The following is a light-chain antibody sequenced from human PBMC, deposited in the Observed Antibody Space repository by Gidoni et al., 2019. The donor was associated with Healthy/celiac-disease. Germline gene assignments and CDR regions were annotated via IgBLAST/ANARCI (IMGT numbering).Light chain of an antibody. CDR2: LGS. CDR1: QSLLHSNGYNY. Sequence: DIVMTQSPLSLPVTPGEPASISCRSSQSLLHSNGYNYLDWYLQKPGQSQQLLIYLGSNRASGVPDRFSGSGSGTDFTMKISRVEAEDVGVYYWMQALQTPLTFGGXTKVEIK. V-gene: IGKV2-28*01. CDR3: MQALQTPLT. J-gene: IGKJ4*01.